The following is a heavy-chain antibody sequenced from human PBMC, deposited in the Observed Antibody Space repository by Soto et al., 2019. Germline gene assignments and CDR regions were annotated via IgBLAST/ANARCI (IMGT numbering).Heavy chain of an antibody. CDR1: GGSISSYY. CDR2: VYYTGTT. D-gene: IGHD3-10*01. Sequence: QVQLQESDPRLVKPSETLSLTCSVSGGSISSYYWSWIRKPPGKGLEWIGYVYYTGTTKYNPSLKSRLTISVDTSKNQFSLRLNSVTAADTAIYYCARDQQMGRLDPWGQGTLVTVSS. CDR3: ARDQQMGRLDP. J-gene: IGHJ5*02. V-gene: IGHV4-59*01.